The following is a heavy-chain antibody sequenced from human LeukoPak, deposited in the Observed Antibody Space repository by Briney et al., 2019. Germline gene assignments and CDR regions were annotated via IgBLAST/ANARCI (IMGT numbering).Heavy chain of an antibody. CDR3: ARDMVPAAREHSAFDI. CDR1: GGSISSGGYY. CDR2: IYYSGST. V-gene: IGHV4-31*03. D-gene: IGHD2-2*01. Sequence: SQTLSLTCTVSGGSISSGGYYWSWIRQHPGKGLEWIGYIYYSGSTYYNPSLKSRVTISVDTPKNQFSLKLSSVTAADTAVYYCARDMVPAAREHSAFDIWGQGTMVTVSS. J-gene: IGHJ3*02.